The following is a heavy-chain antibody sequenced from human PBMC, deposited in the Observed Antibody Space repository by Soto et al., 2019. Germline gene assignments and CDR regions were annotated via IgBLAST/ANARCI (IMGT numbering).Heavy chain of an antibody. D-gene: IGHD3-10*01. Sequence: WGALIRSCAASGVTFSNYSMSWVRQAPVKGLEWVSAISGNGGSTYYADSVKGRFTISRDNSKNTLYLQVNSLRAEDSAVYYCARGSNIIGEPHHYSSGSHLRYGMDVWGQGTTVTVSS. CDR2: ISGNGGST. CDR1: GVTFSNYS. J-gene: IGHJ6*02. V-gene: IGHV3-23*01. CDR3: ARGSNIIGEPHHYSSGSHLRYGMDV.